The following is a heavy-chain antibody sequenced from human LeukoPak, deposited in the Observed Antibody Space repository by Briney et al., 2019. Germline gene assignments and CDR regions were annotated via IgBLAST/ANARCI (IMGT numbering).Heavy chain of an antibody. CDR3: ARGMVYCSGGSCFDY. V-gene: IGHV3-21*01. CDR1: GFTFSSYS. J-gene: IGHJ4*02. CDR2: ISSSSSCI. Sequence: GGSLRLSCAASGFTFSSYSMNWVRQAPGKGLEWVSSISSSSSCIYYADSVKGRFTISRDNAKNSLYLQMNSLRAEDTAVYYCARGMVYCSGGSCFDYWGQGTLVTVSS. D-gene: IGHD2-15*01.